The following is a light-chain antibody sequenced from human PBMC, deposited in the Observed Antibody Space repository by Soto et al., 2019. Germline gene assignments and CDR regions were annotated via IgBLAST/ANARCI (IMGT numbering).Light chain of an antibody. CDR2: AAS. J-gene: IGKJ1*01. Sequence: MTQSPLSLPVTPGEPASISCRSSQSLLHSNGNNYLDWYQQKPGKAPKLLIYAASSLQSGVPSRFSGSGSETDFTLTISSLQPEDFATYSCQQSYSTTWTFGQGTKVDI. CDR3: QQSYSTTWT. V-gene: IGKV1-39*01. CDR1: QSLLHSNGNNY.